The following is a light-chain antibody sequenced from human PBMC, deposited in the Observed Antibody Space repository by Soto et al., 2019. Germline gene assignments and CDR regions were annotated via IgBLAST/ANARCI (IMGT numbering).Light chain of an antibody. CDR3: KQYGSSGT. V-gene: IGKV3-20*01. CDR2: GAS. CDR1: QSVSSY. Sequence: VLTQSPATLSVSAGDSATLSCRASQSVSSYLAWYQQKPGQAPRLLIYGASNRATGIQDRFSGSGSGTESTLTISRLEPEDFAVYYCKQYGSSGTCGQGTKVDIK. J-gene: IGKJ1*01.